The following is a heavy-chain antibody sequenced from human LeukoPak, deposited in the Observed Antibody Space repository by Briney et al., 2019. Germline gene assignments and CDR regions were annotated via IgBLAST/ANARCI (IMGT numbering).Heavy chain of an antibody. CDR3: ARSPCTSSTCNGFYGMDV. Sequence: GGSLRLSCAASGITFSSYAMSWVRQAPGKGLEWVSGISGSGANTYYPNSVKGRFTISGDNSKNTLYLQTNSLRAEDTAVYFCARSPCTSSTCNGFYGMDVWGQGTTVTVSS. V-gene: IGHV3-23*01. CDR2: ISGSGANT. J-gene: IGHJ6*02. D-gene: IGHD2-2*01. CDR1: GITFSSYA.